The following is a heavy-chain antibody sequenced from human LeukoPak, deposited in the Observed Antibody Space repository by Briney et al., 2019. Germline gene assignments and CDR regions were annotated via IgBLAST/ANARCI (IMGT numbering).Heavy chain of an antibody. V-gene: IGHV3-9*01. D-gene: IGHD6-19*01. CDR1: GFTFDDYA. J-gene: IGHJ1*01. Sequence: PGGSLRLSCAASGFTFDDYAMHWVRQAPGKGLEWVSGISWNSGSIGYADSVKGRFTISRDNAKNPLYLQMNSLRAEDTALYYCAKADSSGWYAEYFQHWGQGTLVTVSS. CDR3: AKADSSGWYAEYFQH. CDR2: ISWNSGSI.